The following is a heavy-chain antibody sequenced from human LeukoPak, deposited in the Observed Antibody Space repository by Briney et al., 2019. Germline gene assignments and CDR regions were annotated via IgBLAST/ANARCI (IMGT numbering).Heavy chain of an antibody. Sequence: PGGSLRLSCAASGFTFSSYAMSWVRQSPGKGLQWVSAISGSGDSTYYADSVKGRFTISKDNSKNTLYLQMNSLRAEDTAVYYXAKEGFXGXXXXXWXQGXLXTVSS. CDR3: AKEGFXGXXXXX. V-gene: IGHV3-23*01. CDR1: GFTFSSYA. CDR2: ISGSGDST. J-gene: IGHJ4*02.